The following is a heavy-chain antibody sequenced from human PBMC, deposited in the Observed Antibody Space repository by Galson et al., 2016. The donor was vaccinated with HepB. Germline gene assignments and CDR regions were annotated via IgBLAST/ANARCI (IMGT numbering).Heavy chain of an antibody. CDR1: GFTFSTYW. J-gene: IGHJ4*02. V-gene: IGHV3-7*03. Sequence: SLRLSCAASGFTFSTYWMSWVRQAPGKGLEWVATIKEDGSEKYYVDSAKGRFTISRDNAKISLYLQMNSLRAEDTAVYYCARGGGTFAYWGRGTLVTVSS. D-gene: IGHD5-12*01. CDR2: IKEDGSEK. CDR3: ARGGGTFAY.